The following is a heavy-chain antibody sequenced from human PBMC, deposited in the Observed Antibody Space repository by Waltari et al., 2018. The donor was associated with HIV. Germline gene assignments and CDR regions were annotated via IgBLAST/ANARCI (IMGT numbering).Heavy chain of an antibody. J-gene: IGHJ4*02. CDR1: GYTFISYG. V-gene: IGHV1-18*01. Sequence: QVHLVQSGAEMKKPGASVKVSCKASGYTFISYGISWVRQAPGHGLEWMGWISTYNANTNYARSLQGRFTMTTDTSTTTAYMELRSLTSDDTAVYYCARDGLRYSGTFYSDYWGQGTLVTVSS. CDR2: ISTYNANT. CDR3: ARDGLRYSGTFYSDY. D-gene: IGHD1-26*01.